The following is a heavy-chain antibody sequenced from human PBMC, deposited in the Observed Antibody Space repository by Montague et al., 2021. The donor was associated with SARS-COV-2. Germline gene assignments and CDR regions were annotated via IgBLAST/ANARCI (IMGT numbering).Heavy chain of an antibody. Sequence: SLRLSCAASGFTFSSYAMHWVRQAPGKGLEWVAVISYDGSNKYYADSVKGRFTISRDNSKNTLYLQMNSLRAEDTAVYYCARDFSFWVRGVYYYYGMDVWGQGTPVTVSS. J-gene: IGHJ6*02. CDR1: GFTFSSYA. CDR3: ARDFSFWVRGVYYYYGMDV. V-gene: IGHV3-30*04. D-gene: IGHD3-10*01. CDR2: ISYDGSNK.